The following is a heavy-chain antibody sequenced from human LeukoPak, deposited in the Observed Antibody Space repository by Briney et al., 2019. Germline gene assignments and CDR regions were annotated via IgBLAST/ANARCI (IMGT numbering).Heavy chain of an antibody. CDR2: IKQDGSEK. Sequence: PGGSLRLSCAASGFTFSSYWMSWVRQAPGKGLEWVANIKQDGSEKYYVDSVKGRFTISRDNAKNSLYLQMNSLRAEDTAVYYCARVAMTYYDFWSGYYNWFDPWGQGTLVTVSS. D-gene: IGHD3-3*01. V-gene: IGHV3-7*01. J-gene: IGHJ5*02. CDR1: GFTFSSYW. CDR3: ARVAMTYYDFWSGYYNWFDP.